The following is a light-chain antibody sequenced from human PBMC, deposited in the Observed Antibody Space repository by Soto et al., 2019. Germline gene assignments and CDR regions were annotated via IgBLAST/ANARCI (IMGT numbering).Light chain of an antibody. V-gene: IGKV3-20*01. CDR1: QTVSSSY. J-gene: IGKJ2*01. CDR3: QQYVTSPPGYT. Sequence: EVVLTQSPGTLSLSPGERATLSCRTSQTVSSSYSLAWYQQKPGQAPRLLIYGASNRASGVPDRFSSGWSETVFTLNISRLEPEDFAVYYCQQYVTSPPGYTFGQGTELRIK. CDR2: GAS.